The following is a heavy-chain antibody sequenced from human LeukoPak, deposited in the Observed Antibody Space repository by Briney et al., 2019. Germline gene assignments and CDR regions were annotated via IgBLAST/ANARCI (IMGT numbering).Heavy chain of an antibody. J-gene: IGHJ4*02. Sequence: GASVKVSCKPPGYTFTGYYLHWVRQAPGQALEWMGWINPNIGATMYAQKFQGRVTMTRDTSISTAYMELNSLRSDDTAVYYCARDRVGSGWPRPFYFENWGQGTLVTVSS. CDR1: GYTFTGYY. V-gene: IGHV1-2*02. CDR3: ARDRVGSGWPRPFYFEN. CDR2: INPNIGAT. D-gene: IGHD6-19*01.